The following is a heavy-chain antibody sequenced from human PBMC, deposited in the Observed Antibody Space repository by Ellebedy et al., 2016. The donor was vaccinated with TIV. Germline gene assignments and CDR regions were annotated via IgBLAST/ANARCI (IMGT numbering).Heavy chain of an antibody. J-gene: IGHJ6*03. CDR3: ASLYMVGEQLVLKFHYMDV. D-gene: IGHD6-6*01. Sequence: GGSLRLSXAASGFTFSNYALHWVRQAPGKGLEWVALISYDGTNKHYADSVKGRFTISRDNSKSTLYLQMNSLRAEDTAVYYCASLYMVGEQLVLKFHYMDVWGKGTTVTVS. V-gene: IGHV3-30-3*01. CDR1: GFTFSNYA. CDR2: ISYDGTNK.